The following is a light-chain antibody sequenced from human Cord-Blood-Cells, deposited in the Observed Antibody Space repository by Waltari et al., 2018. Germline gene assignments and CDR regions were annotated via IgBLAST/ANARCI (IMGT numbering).Light chain of an antibody. CDR3: QQYNNWPPLT. J-gene: IGKJ4*01. CDR1: QAVSSN. Sequence: EIVMTQSPATPSVSPGERATLSCRPSQAVSSNLAWYQQKPGQAPRLLIYGASTRATGIPARFSGSGSGTEFTLTISSLQSEDFAVYYCQQYNNWPPLTFGGGTKVEIK. CDR2: GAS. V-gene: IGKV3-15*01.